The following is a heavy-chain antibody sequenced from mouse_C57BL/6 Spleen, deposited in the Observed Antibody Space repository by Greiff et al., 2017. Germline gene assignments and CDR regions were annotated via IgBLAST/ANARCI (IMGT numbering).Heavy chain of an antibody. Sequence: VQLQQSGPELVKPGASVKISCKASGYAFSSSWMNWVKQRPGKGLEWIGRIYPGAGDTNYNGKFKGKATLTADKSSSTAYMQLSSLTSEDSAVYCCARELTTGLAYWGQGTLVTVSA. CDR2: IYPGAGDT. J-gene: IGHJ3*01. CDR3: ARELTTGLAY. V-gene: IGHV1-82*01. CDR1: GYAFSSSW.